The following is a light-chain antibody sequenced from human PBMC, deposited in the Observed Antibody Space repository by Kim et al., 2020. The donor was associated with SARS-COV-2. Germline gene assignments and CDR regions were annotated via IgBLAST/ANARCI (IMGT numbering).Light chain of an antibody. CDR2: DIT. Sequence: QSVTLSCTGTRRDVGGYYYVSWYQQHPGKAPRLLIYDITKRPSGVPDRFSGSRSGNTASLAISGLQAEDEADYYCCSYAGSFTFVFGTGTKVTVL. CDR3: CSYAGSFTFV. CDR1: RRDVGGYYY. J-gene: IGLJ1*01. V-gene: IGLV2-11*03.